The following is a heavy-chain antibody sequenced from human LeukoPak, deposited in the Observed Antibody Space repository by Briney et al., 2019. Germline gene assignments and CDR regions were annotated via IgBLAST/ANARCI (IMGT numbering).Heavy chain of an antibody. CDR3: ARDLVVVAATYYYYYYMDV. CDR1: GGTFSSYA. J-gene: IGHJ6*03. Sequence: ASVKVSCKASGGTFSSYAISWVRQAPGQGLEWMGGIIPIFGTANYAQKFQGRVTITTDESTSTAYMELSSLRSEDTAVYYCARDLVVVAATYYYYYYMDVWGKGTTVTVSS. CDR2: IIPIFGTA. D-gene: IGHD2-15*01. V-gene: IGHV1-69*05.